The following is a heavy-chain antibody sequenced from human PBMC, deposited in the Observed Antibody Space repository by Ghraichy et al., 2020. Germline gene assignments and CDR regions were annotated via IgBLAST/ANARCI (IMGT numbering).Heavy chain of an antibody. D-gene: IGHD5-18*01. J-gene: IGHJ2*01. CDR1: GYTFTGYY. Sequence: ASVKVSCKASGYTFTGYYMHWVRQAPGQGLEWMGWINPNSGGTNYAQKFQGRVTMTRDTSISTAYMELSRLRSDDTAVYYCARVDTAMVTTGPKGYFDLWGRGTLVTVSS. CDR3: ARVDTAMVTTGPKGYFDL. CDR2: INPNSGGT. V-gene: IGHV1-2*02.